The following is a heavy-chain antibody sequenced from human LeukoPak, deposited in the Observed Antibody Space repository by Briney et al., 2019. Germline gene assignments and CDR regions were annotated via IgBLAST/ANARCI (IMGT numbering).Heavy chain of an antibody. D-gene: IGHD4-17*01. V-gene: IGHV3-30*04. J-gene: IGHJ4*02. Sequence: PGGSLRLSCAASGFTFSSYAMHWVRQAPGKGLEWVAVISYDGSYKYYADSVKGRFTISRDNSKNTLYLQMNSPRAEDTAVYYCAKVGDYGDYALDYWGQGTLVTVSS. CDR2: ISYDGSYK. CDR1: GFTFSSYA. CDR3: AKVGDYGDYALDY.